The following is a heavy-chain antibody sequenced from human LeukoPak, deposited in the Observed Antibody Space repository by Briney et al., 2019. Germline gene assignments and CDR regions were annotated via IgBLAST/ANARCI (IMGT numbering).Heavy chain of an antibody. Sequence: GGSLRLSCTASGFTFGDYAMTWVRRAPGKGLEWVGFIRSKVYGGTPEYAASVKGRFTISRDDSKGIAYLQMNSLKTEDTAVYYCTRDQTPYYWGQGTLVTVSS. V-gene: IGHV3-49*04. CDR3: TRDQTPYY. J-gene: IGHJ4*02. CDR1: GFTFGDYA. CDR2: IRSKVYGGTP.